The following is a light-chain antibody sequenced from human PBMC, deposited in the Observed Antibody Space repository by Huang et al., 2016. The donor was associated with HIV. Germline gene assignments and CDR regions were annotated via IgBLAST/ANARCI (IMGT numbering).Light chain of an antibody. CDR1: QSVSSSY. CDR2: DAS. Sequence: EIVLTQSPATLSLSPGERATLSCGARQSVSSSYLAWYQQKPGLAPRLLIYDASSRATGIPDRFSGSGSGTDFTLTISRLEPEDFAVYYCQQYGSSPSTFGQGTRLEIK. J-gene: IGKJ5*01. CDR3: QQYGSSPST. V-gene: IGKV3D-20*01.